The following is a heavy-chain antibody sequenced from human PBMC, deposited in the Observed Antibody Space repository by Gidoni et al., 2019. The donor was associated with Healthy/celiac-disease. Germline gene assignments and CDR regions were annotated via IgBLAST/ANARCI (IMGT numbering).Heavy chain of an antibody. V-gene: IGHV3-15*01. CDR2: IKSKTDGGTT. CDR3: NTHPRGYSYQADY. CDR1: GFTFSNAW. Sequence: EVQLVESGGGLVKPGGSLSLSCATSGFTFSNAWMSWDRQAQGKGLEWVGGIKSKTDGGTTDYAAPVKGRFTSSRDDSKNTLYLQMNSLKTEDTAVYYCNTHPRGYSYQADYWGQGTLVTVSS. D-gene: IGHD5-18*01. J-gene: IGHJ4*02.